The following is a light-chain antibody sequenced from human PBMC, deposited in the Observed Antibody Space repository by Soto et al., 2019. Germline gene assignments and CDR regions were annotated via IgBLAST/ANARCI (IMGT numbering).Light chain of an antibody. V-gene: IGLV2-8*01. CDR1: SSDVGKYKH. CDR2: EVT. Sequence: QSALTQPPSASGSPGQSVTISCTGTSSDVGKYKHVSWYQQHPGKAPKLMIYEVTKRPSGVPDRFSGSKSGNTASLTVSGLQAEDEGDYFCSSYVGSNNLIFGGGTKLTVL. CDR3: SSYVGSNNLI. J-gene: IGLJ2*01.